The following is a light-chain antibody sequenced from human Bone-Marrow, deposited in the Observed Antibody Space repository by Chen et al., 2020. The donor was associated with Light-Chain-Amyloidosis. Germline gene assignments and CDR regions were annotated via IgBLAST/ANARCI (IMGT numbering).Light chain of an antibody. Sequence: EIVLTQSPGTLSLSPGEGANLSCRASQTISSNYLTWYQQKFGQAPRLLIYGSSSRATGIPDRFTGSGSGTDFTLTINRLEPEDCAMYYCLQYGTSPLTFGGWTKVGIK. V-gene: IGKV3-20*01. CDR2: GSS. CDR3: LQYGTSPLT. J-gene: IGKJ4*01. CDR1: QTISSNY.